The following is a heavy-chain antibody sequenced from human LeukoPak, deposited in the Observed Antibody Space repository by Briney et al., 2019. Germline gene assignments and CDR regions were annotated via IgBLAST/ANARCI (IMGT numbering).Heavy chain of an antibody. Sequence: SQTLSLTCTVSGGSISSGGYYWSWIRQHPGKGLEWIGYIYYSGSTYYNPSLKSRVTISVDTSKNQFSLKLSSVTAADTAVYYCAREAAAGTGFDYWGQGTLVTVSS. V-gene: IGHV4-31*03. D-gene: IGHD6-13*01. CDR2: IYYSGST. CDR1: GGSISSGGYY. CDR3: AREAAAGTGFDY. J-gene: IGHJ4*02.